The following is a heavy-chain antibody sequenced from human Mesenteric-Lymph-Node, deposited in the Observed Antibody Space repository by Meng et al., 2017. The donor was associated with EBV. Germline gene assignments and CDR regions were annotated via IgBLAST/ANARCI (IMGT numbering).Heavy chain of an antibody. V-gene: IGHV4-39*07. CDR1: GGSISRITYY. CDR3: ARDGITAAGTAGIDF. D-gene: IGHD6-13*01. CDR2: IYNTGST. J-gene: IGHJ4*02. Sequence: GPGMVTPSETPSFTCTVSGGSISRITYYWGWFRQPPGKGLEWIGSIYNTGSTYHNPSLKSRVTISVDTSKNQFSLKLSSVTAADTAVYYCARDGITAAGTAGIDFWGQGTLVTVSS.